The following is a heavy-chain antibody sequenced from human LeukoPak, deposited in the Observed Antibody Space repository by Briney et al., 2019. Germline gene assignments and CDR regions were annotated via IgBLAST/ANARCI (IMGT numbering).Heavy chain of an antibody. V-gene: IGHV3-30*18. D-gene: IGHD1-26*01. J-gene: IGHJ3*01. Sequence: AGSLRLSCAASGFTFSNYGMHWVRQAPSKVLEWGAVISYDGSNKYYADSVKGRSTISRDNSKNTLYLQMNSLRAEDTAVYYCAKDLVWRGSPVWGQGTMVTVSS. CDR2: ISYDGSNK. CDR1: GFTFSNYG. CDR3: AKDLVWRGSPV.